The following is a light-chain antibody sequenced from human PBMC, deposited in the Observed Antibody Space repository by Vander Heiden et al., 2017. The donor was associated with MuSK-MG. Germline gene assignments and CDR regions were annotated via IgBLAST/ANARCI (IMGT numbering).Light chain of an antibody. CDR1: QDLADY. CDR3: QQLHSLPLT. CDR2: DAS. Sequence: DVQMTQSPSSLSASVGDRVTITCQASQDLADYLNWYQQKPGKAPKVLIYDASNWETGVPSRFSGGGSGTDFTFTISSLQPEDVATYYCQQLHSLPLTFGGGTKVEIK. J-gene: IGKJ4*01. V-gene: IGKV1-33*01.